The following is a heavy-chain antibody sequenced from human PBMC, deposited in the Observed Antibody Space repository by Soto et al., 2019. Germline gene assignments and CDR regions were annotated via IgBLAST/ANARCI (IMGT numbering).Heavy chain of an antibody. D-gene: IGHD4-4*01. V-gene: IGHV1-2*04. CDR3: AILRAYSNYGSDYYYGMDV. CDR2: INPNSGGT. CDR1: GYTFTGYY. J-gene: IGHJ6*02. Sequence: SVKVSCKASGYTFTGYYMHWVRQAPGQGLEWMGWINPNSGGTNYAQKFQGWVTMTRDTSNSTAYMELSRLRSDDTAVYYCAILRAYSNYGSDYYYGMDVWGQGTTVTVSS.